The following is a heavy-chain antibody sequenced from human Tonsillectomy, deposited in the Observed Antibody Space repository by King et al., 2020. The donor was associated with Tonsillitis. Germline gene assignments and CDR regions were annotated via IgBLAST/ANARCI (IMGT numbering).Heavy chain of an antibody. CDR2: IYPGDSDT. V-gene: IGHV5-51*01. J-gene: IGHJ4*02. CDR3: ARLGPYLGATRPFDY. CDR1: GYSFTSYW. Sequence: VQLVQSGAEVKKPGESLKISCKGSGYSFTSYWIGWVRQMPWKGLEWMGIIYPGDSDTRYSPSFQGQVTISADKSISTAYLQWSSLKATDTAMFYCARLGPYLGATRPFDYWGQGTLVTVSS. D-gene: IGHD1-26*01.